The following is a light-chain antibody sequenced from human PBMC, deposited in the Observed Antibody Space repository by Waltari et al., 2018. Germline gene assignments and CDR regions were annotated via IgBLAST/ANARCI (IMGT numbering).Light chain of an antibody. CDR3: LQYYSWPPLT. J-gene: IGKJ4*01. Sequence: EIVMTQSPATLSVSSGERAPLSCRASQSVWNNLAWYQQRPGQSPRLLIYGASTRATDIPARFAGSGSGTDFTLTISNLQSEDVAVYYCLQYYSWPPLTFGGGTKVEIK. V-gene: IGKV3-15*01. CDR1: QSVWNN. CDR2: GAS.